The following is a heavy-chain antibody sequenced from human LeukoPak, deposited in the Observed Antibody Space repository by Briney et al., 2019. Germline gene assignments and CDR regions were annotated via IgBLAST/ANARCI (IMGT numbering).Heavy chain of an antibody. V-gene: IGHV3-48*04. Sequence: GGSLRLSRAASGFNFSTYNVNWVRQAPGKGLDWVSYISSSSRTRYYADSVKGRFTISRDNAKDSLYLQMNSLRAEDTAVYYCVRESIGFDYWGQGTLVTVSS. CDR3: VRESIGFDY. D-gene: IGHD2-15*01. CDR1: GFNFSTYN. J-gene: IGHJ4*02. CDR2: ISSSSRTR.